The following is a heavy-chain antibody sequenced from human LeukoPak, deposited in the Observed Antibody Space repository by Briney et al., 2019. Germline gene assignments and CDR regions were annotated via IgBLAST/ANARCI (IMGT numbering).Heavy chain of an antibody. V-gene: IGHV3-23*01. J-gene: IGHJ4*02. D-gene: IGHD2/OR15-2a*01. CDR2: IRGGGAGT. CDR3: AKLVSPTQMGDY. Sequence: GGSLPLSCPASAFKFSSYAMNWVRPAPGKGLAWVAGIRGGGAGTYYLHSLKCRFTSSRDDSKHTLYLQMNSLGAEDTALYYCAKLVSPTQMGDYWGQGTPVTVSS. CDR1: AFKFSSYA.